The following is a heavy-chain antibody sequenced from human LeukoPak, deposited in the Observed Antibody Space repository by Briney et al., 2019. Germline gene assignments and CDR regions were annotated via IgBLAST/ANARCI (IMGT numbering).Heavy chain of an antibody. V-gene: IGHV3-23*01. CDR3: AKDHYDVVVTAPAY. CDR1: GFTFSTFA. CDR2: IFPSGGEI. Sequence: GGSLRLSCAASGFTFSTFAMIWVRQPPGKGLEWVSSIFPSGGEIHYADSVRGRFTISRDNSKSTLSLQMNSLRAEGTAIYYCAKDHYDVVVTAPAYWGQGTLVTVSS. J-gene: IGHJ4*02. D-gene: IGHD2-21*02.